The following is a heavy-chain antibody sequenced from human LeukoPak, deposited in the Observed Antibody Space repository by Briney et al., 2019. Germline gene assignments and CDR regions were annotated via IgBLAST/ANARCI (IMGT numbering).Heavy chain of an antibody. Sequence: GGSLRLSCAASGFTVSSNYMSWVRQAPGKGLEWVSIIYSGGNTYYADSVKGRFTISRDNSKNTLYLQMNSLRAEDTAVYYCARGTPPSELWFGELYASYYGMDVWGQGTTVTVSS. CDR2: IYSGGNT. J-gene: IGHJ6*02. V-gene: IGHV3-53*01. CDR1: GFTVSSNY. D-gene: IGHD3-10*01. CDR3: ARGTPPSELWFGELYASYYGMDV.